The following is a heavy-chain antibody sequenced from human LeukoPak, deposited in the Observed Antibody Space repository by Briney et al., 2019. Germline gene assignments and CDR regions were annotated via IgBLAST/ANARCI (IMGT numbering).Heavy chain of an antibody. CDR3: ARTEQQLDPYYFDY. J-gene: IGHJ4*02. CDR2: IYHSGST. Sequence: PSETLSLTCTVSGGSISSSSYYWGWIRQPPGKGLEWIGEIYHSGSTNYNPSLKSRVTISVDKSKNQFSLKLSSVTAADTAVYYCARTEQQLDPYYFDYWGQGTLVTVSS. V-gene: IGHV4-39*07. CDR1: GGSISSSSYY. D-gene: IGHD6-13*01.